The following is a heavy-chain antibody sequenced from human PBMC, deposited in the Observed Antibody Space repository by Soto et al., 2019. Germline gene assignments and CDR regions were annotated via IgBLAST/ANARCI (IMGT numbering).Heavy chain of an antibody. D-gene: IGHD3-22*01. CDR2: IIPIFGTA. J-gene: IGHJ4*02. CDR3: ASHYDSSGYYYRGLDY. CDR1: GGTFSSYA. V-gene: IGHV1-69*12. Sequence: QVQLVQSGAEVKKPGSSVKVSCKASGGTFSSYAIGRVRQAPGQGLEWMGGIIPIFGTADYAQKFQGRVTITADESTSTGNMELSSLRSEDTAVYYCASHYDSSGYYYRGLDYWGQGTLVTVSS.